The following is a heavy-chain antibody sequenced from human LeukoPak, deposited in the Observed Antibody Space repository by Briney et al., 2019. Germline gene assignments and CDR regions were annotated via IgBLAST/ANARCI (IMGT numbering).Heavy chain of an antibody. Sequence: SGTLSLTCAVSGGSISSGTWWSWVRQPPGKGLEWIGEIYHSGSTYYNPSLKSRVTISVDRSKNQFSLKLSSVTAADTAVYYCARGLRQQLSRVLYYWGQGTLVTVSS. CDR2: IYHSGST. CDR1: GGSISSGTW. CDR3: ARGLRQQLSRVLYY. D-gene: IGHD6-13*01. V-gene: IGHV4-4*02. J-gene: IGHJ4*02.